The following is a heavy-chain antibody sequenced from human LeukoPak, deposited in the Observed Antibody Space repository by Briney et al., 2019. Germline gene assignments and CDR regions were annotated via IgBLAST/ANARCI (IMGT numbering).Heavy chain of an antibody. D-gene: IGHD3-10*01. Sequence: GGSLRLSCAASGFTFSSYWMHWVRQAPGKGLVWVSRINTDGSSTSYADSVKGRFTISRDNAKNTLYLQMNSLRAEDTAVYYCARPSYLGRYTDYWGQGTLVTVSS. CDR1: GFTFSSYW. CDR2: INTDGSST. V-gene: IGHV3-74*01. CDR3: ARPSYLGRYTDY. J-gene: IGHJ4*02.